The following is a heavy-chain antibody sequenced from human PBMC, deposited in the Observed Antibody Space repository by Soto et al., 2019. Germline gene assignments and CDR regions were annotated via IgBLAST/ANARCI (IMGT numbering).Heavy chain of an antibody. CDR1: GFTFSSYG. J-gene: IGHJ6*02. V-gene: IGHV3-30*18. Sequence: PGGSLRLSCAASGFTFSSYGMHWVRQAPGKGLEWVAVISYDGSNKYYADSVKGRFTISRDNSKNTLYLQMNSLRAEDTAVYYCAKDSISGIAVAGDYYYYGMDVWGQGTTVTVSS. CDR3: AKDSISGIAVAGDYYYYGMDV. D-gene: IGHD6-19*01. CDR2: ISYDGSNK.